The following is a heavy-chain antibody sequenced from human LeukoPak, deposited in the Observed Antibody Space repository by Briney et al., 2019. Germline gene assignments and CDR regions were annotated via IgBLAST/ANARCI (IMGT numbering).Heavy chain of an antibody. J-gene: IGHJ4*02. CDR1: GGSISSHY. D-gene: IGHD3-22*01. CDR2: IYYSGST. CDR3: ARGGGVTYYDSTGYLWYFDY. V-gene: IGHV4-59*11. Sequence: TSETLSLTCTVSGGSISSHYWSWIRQPPGKGLEWIGDIYYSGSTKFNPSLKSHVTISVDTSKNQFSLKLSSVTAADTAVYYCARGGGVTYYDSTGYLWYFDYWGQGTLVTVSS.